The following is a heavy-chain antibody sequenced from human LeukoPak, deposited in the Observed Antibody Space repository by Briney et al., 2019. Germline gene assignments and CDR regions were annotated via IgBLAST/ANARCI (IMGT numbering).Heavy chain of an antibody. Sequence: SETLSLTCTVSGDSITGYYWSWIRQPPGKGLEWIGEINHSGSTNYNPSLKSRVTISVDTSKNQFSLKLSSVTAADTAVYYCARPWYYYDSSGYYYWGQGTLVTVSS. V-gene: IGHV4-34*01. CDR2: INHSGST. J-gene: IGHJ4*02. CDR3: ARPWYYYDSSGYYY. D-gene: IGHD3-22*01. CDR1: GDSITGYY.